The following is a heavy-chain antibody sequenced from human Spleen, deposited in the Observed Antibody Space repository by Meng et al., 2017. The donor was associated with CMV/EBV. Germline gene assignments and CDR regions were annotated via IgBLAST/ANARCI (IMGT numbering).Heavy chain of an antibody. CDR2: INPNSGGT. J-gene: IGHJ4*02. Sequence: ASVKVSCKASGYTFTSYYMHWVRQAPGQGLEWMGWINPNSGGTNYAQKFQGRVTMTRDTSISTAYMELSRLRSDDTAVYYCARGMYSSGPADYWGQGTLVTVSS. CDR1: GYTFTSYY. D-gene: IGHD6-19*01. V-gene: IGHV1-2*02. CDR3: ARGMYSSGPADY.